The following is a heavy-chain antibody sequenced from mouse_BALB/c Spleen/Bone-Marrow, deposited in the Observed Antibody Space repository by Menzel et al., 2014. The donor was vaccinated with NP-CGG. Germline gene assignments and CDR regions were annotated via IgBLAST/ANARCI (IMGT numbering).Heavy chain of an antibody. CDR2: IWAGGST. CDR1: GFSLTSYG. J-gene: IGHJ4*01. Sequence: VKLVESGPGLVAPSQSLSITCTVSGFSLTSYGVHWVRQPPGKGLEWLGGIWAGGSTNYNSALMSRLSISNDNSKSQVFLKMNSLQTDDTAMYYCARAPLLRYHYAMDYWGQGTSVTVSS. V-gene: IGHV2-9*02. D-gene: IGHD1-1*01. CDR3: ARAPLLRYHYAMDY.